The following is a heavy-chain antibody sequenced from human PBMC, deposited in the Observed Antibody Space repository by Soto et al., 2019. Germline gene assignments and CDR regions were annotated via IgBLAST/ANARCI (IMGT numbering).Heavy chain of an antibody. D-gene: IGHD3-3*01. CDR1: GGTFSSYA. Sequence: SVNVSCKASGGTFSSYAISWVRQAPGQGLEWMGGIIPIFGTANYAQKFQGRVTITADESTSTAYMELSSLRSEDTAVYSCARADRYDFWSGYYFRFGNYYYYGMDVWGQGPTVTVSS. CDR3: ARADRYDFWSGYYFRFGNYYYYGMDV. J-gene: IGHJ6*02. CDR2: IIPIFGTA. V-gene: IGHV1-69*13.